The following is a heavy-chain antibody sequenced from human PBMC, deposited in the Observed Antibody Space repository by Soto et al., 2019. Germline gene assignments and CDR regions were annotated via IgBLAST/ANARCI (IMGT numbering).Heavy chain of an antibody. J-gene: IGHJ4*02. V-gene: IGHV4-34*01. CDR2: ITHDGNT. Sequence: QVQLQQWGAGLLKPSETLSPTCAVYSGSFSGYYWTWIRQPPGKGLEWIGEITHDGNTNYNPSLKSRVTFSVDTAKNQFSLMLNSVTAADTAIYYCARGNATDDPRFVVVSFPIPFFDKWGQGALVTVSS. CDR3: ARGNATDDPRFVVVSFPIPFFDK. D-gene: IGHD2-21*01. CDR1: SGSFSGYY.